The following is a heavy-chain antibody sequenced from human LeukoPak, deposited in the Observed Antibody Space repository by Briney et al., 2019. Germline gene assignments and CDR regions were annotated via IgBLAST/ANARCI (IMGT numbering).Heavy chain of an antibody. CDR1: GFTSSSYG. V-gene: IGHV3-30*02. CDR2: IRYDGSNK. CDR3: AKDQMVYATYFDY. D-gene: IGHD2-8*01. J-gene: IGHJ4*02. Sequence: GGSLRLSCVASGFTSSSYGMHWVRQAPGKGLEWVAFIRYDGSNKYYADSVKGRFTISRDNSKNTLYLQMNSLRAEDTAVYYCAKDQMVYATYFDYWGQGTLVTVSS.